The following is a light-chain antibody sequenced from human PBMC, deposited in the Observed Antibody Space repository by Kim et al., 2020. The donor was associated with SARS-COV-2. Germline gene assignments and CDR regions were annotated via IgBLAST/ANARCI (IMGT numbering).Light chain of an antibody. CDR3: QQYYTTPLT. CDR2: WAS. CDR1: QSVLYSSNNKNY. J-gene: IGKJ4*01. V-gene: IGKV4-1*01. Sequence: DIVMTQSPDSLAVSLGERATINCKSSQSVLYSSNNKNYLAWYQQKPGQPPKLLIYWASTRESGVPDRFSGSGSGTDFTLTISSLQAEDVALYYCQQYYTTPLTFGGRTQVDIK.